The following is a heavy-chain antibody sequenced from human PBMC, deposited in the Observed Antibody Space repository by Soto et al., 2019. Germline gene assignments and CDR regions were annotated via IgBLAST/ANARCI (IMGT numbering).Heavy chain of an antibody. CDR3: AKVYAVAGTRDDY. CDR2: ISYDGTKI. D-gene: IGHD6-19*01. CDR1: GFSFSDYG. Sequence: PGGSLRLSCAASGFSFSDYGMHWVRQAPGKGPEWVALISYDGTKIYYADSVKGRFTISRDNSKNTLYLQMNSLRAEDTAVYYCAKVYAVAGTRDDYWGQGTLVTVSS. J-gene: IGHJ4*02. V-gene: IGHV3-30*18.